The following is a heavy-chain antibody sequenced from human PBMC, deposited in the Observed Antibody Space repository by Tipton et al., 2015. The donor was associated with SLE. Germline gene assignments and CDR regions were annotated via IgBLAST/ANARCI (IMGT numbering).Heavy chain of an antibody. J-gene: IGHJ4*02. CDR3: ARVGDYYNSGSRVFDH. CDR1: GGSISSYF. V-gene: IGHV4-59*08. Sequence: LSCTVSGGSISSYFWSWIRQPPGKGLEWIGYIYYSGSTNYSPSLKSRLTISIDMSKNQFSLKLTSVTAADTAVYFCARVGDYYNSGSRVFDHWGQGILVTVSS. D-gene: IGHD3-10*01. CDR2: IYYSGST.